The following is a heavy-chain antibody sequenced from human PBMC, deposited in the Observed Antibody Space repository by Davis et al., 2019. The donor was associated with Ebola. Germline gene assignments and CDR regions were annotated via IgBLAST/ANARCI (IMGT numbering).Heavy chain of an antibody. J-gene: IGHJ4*02. CDR1: GDTLSSYA. Sequence: SVKVSCKAVGDTLSSYAMTWVRQAPGQGLEWMGGIIPVFRTANYAQKFQGRVTITADESTRTAYMELNGLSSEDTAVYYCADLGPQRDCSGGDCHGYLGYRGQGTLVTVSS. V-gene: IGHV1-69*13. D-gene: IGHD2-15*01. CDR3: ADLGPQRDCSGGDCHGYLGY. CDR2: IIPVFRTA.